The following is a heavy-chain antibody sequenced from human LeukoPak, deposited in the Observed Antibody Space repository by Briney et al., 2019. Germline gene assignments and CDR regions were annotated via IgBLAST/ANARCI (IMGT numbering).Heavy chain of an antibody. CDR1: GFTFSNAW. Sequence: GGSLRLSCAASGFTFSNAWMSWVRQAPGKGLEWVSAISGSGGSTYYADSVKGRFTISRDNSKNTLYLQMNSLRAEDTAVYYCAKDAVAGPYYYYYMDVWGKGTTVTVSS. D-gene: IGHD6-19*01. CDR3: AKDAVAGPYYYYYMDV. V-gene: IGHV3-23*01. J-gene: IGHJ6*03. CDR2: ISGSGGST.